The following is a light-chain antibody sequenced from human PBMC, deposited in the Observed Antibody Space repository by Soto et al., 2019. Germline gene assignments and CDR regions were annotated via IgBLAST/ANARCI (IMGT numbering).Light chain of an antibody. J-gene: IGKJ4*01. Sequence: EIVLTQSPATLSLSPGDRATLSCRASQSVSSYLAWYQQKPGQAPRLLIYDASNRATGIPARFSGSGSGTDFTLTITTLEPEDFADYYCQQRSNRPSTFGGGTKVEIK. CDR1: QSVSSY. CDR3: QQRSNRPST. CDR2: DAS. V-gene: IGKV3-11*01.